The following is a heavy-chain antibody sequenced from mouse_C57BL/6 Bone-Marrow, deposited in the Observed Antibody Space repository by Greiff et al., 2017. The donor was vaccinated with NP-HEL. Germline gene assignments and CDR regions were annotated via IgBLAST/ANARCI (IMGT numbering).Heavy chain of an antibody. CDR3: ARAGYGSGYYFDY. CDR2: IYPRSGNT. V-gene: IGHV1-81*01. D-gene: IGHD1-1*01. J-gene: IGHJ2*01. Sequence: VQLQQSGAELARPGASVKLSCKASGYTFTSYGISWVKQRPGQGLEWIGEIYPRSGNTYYNEKFKGKATLTADKSSSTAYMELRSLTSEDSAGYFCARAGYGSGYYFDYWGQGTTLTVSS. CDR1: GYTFTSYG.